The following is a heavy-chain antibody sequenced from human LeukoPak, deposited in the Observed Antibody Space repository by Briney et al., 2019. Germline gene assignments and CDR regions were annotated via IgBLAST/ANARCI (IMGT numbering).Heavy chain of an antibody. CDR1: GFTFSSYE. D-gene: IGHD4-17*01. Sequence: GGSLRLSCAASGFTFSSYEMNWVRQAPGKGLEWVSYISSSGSTIYYADSVKGRFTISRDNAKNSLYLQMNSLRAEDTAVYYCATMNSLEVTTVTIFDYWGQGTLVTVSS. CDR2: ISSSGSTI. J-gene: IGHJ4*02. CDR3: ATMNSLEVTTVTIFDY. V-gene: IGHV3-48*03.